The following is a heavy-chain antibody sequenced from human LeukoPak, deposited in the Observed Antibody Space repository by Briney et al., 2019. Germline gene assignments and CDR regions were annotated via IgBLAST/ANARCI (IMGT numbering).Heavy chain of an antibody. CDR3: ARARPEVRGLIKPINSPGWFDP. CDR2: LYYSGST. V-gene: IGHV4-59*13. D-gene: IGHD3-10*01. J-gene: IGHJ5*02. CDR1: GGSISSYY. Sequence: SETLSLTCTVSGGSISSYYWSWIRQPPGKGLEWIGYLYYSGSTNYNPSLKSRVTISVDTSKNQFSLKLSSVTAADTAVYYCARARPEVRGLIKPINSPGWFDPWGQGTLVTVSS.